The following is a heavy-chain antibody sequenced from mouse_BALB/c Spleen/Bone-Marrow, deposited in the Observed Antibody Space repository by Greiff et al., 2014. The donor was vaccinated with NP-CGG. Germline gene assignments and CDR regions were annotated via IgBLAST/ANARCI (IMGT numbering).Heavy chain of an antibody. J-gene: IGHJ3*01. V-gene: IGHV14-3*02. Sequence: EVQLQQSGAELVKPGASVKLSCTASGFNIKDTYMHWVKQRPEQGLEWIGRIDPANGNTKFDPKFQGKATITADTSSNTAYLQLSSLTSEDNAVYYCASWELGRSWFAYWGQGTLVTVSA. D-gene: IGHD4-1*01. CDR1: GFNIKDTY. CDR3: ASWELGRSWFAY. CDR2: IDPANGNT.